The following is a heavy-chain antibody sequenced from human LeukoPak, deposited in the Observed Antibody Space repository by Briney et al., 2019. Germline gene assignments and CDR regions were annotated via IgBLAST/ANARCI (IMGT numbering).Heavy chain of an antibody. CDR1: GYTFPNSW. J-gene: IGHJ6*02. D-gene: IGHD3-22*01. CDR2: IYPVDSAA. Sequence: GESLNISCEASGYTFPNSWIAWVRKMPGKGLEWLRIIYPVDSAASYSPSFQAQATTPAAKPITTAYLQWSSLKASDTAIYYCARGPDSNGYYVYYCYYYGMDVWGQGTTVTVSS. V-gene: IGHV5-51*04. CDR3: ARGPDSNGYYVYYCYYYGMDV.